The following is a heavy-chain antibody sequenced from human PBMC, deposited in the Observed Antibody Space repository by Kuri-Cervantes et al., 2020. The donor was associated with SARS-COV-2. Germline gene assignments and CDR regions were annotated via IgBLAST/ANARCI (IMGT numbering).Heavy chain of an antibody. J-gene: IGHJ6*02. Sequence: GESLKISCAASGFTFSSYAMHWVRQAPGRGLERVAVVWHDGSNIKYSESVKGRFIISRDNSKNTPFLQMNSLRVDDTAVYYCARVGYDILTGYYVSAFDVWGQGTTVTVSS. CDR2: VWHDGSNI. D-gene: IGHD3-9*01. CDR1: GFTFSSYA. CDR3: ARVGYDILTGYYVSAFDV. V-gene: IGHV3-33*08.